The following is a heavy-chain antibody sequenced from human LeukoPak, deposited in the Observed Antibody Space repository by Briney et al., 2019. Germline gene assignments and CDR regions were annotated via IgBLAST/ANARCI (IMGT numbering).Heavy chain of an antibody. D-gene: IGHD3-16*01. CDR2: IYYSGRN. CDR1: GDSIGSNY. J-gene: IGHJ4*02. V-gene: IGHV4-59*08. Sequence: SETLSLTCNISGDSIGSNYWSWIRQSPEKGLEWIGYIYYSGRNNYNPSLKSRVTISVDTSKNQFFLTLSSVTAADTAVYYCARHGGGAYGLDFWGQGRLVTVSS. CDR3: ARHGGGAYGLDF.